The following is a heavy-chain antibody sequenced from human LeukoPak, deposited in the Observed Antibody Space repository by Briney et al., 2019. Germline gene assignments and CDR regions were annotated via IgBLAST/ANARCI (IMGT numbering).Heavy chain of an antibody. J-gene: IGHJ6*02. CDR2: TYYRSKWYH. V-gene: IGHV6-1*01. Sequence: SQTLSLTCAISGDSVSSISAAWNWIRQSPSRGLEWLGRTYYRSKWYHEYAVAVKSRITIDSDTSKNQFSLQLNSVTPEDTAVYYCARGEAGLNYGMDVWGQGTTVTVSS. CDR3: ARGEAGLNYGMDV. D-gene: IGHD6-19*01. CDR1: GDSVSSISAA.